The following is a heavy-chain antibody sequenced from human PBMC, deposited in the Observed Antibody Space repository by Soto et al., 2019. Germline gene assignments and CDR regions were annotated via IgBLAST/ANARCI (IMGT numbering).Heavy chain of an antibody. V-gene: IGHV3-21*01. CDR2: ISSSSSYI. CDR1: GFTFSSYS. Sequence: GGSLRLSCAASGFTFSSYSMNWVRQAPGKGLEWVSSISSSSSYIYYADSVKGRFTISRDNAKNSLYLKMNSLRAEDTAVYYCARDLGPIAAAGYSSGMDVWGQGTTVTVSS. J-gene: IGHJ6*02. D-gene: IGHD6-13*01. CDR3: ARDLGPIAAAGYSSGMDV.